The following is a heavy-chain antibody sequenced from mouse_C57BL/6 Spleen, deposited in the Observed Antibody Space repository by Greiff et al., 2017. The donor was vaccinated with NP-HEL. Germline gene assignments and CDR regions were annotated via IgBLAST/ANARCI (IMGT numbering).Heavy chain of an antibody. Sequence: VQLQQPGTELVKPGASVKLSCKASGYTFTSYWMHWVKQRPGQGLEWIGNINPSNGGTNYNEKFKSKATLTVHKSSSTAYMQLSSLTSEDSAVYYCARNRGYGYDNYFDYWGQGTTLTVSS. V-gene: IGHV1-53*01. CDR3: ARNRGYGYDNYFDY. D-gene: IGHD2-2*01. CDR2: INPSNGGT. J-gene: IGHJ2*01. CDR1: GYTFTSYW.